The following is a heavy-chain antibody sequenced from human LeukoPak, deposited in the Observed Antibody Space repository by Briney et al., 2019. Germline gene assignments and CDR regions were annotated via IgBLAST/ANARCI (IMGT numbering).Heavy chain of an antibody. D-gene: IGHD6-19*01. V-gene: IGHV1-3*01. Sequence: GASVKVSCKASGYMFTRYTMHWVRQAPGQRLEWMGWINGGSGNTRYSQKFQGRVTITRDTSASTAYMELSSLRSEDTAVYYCARDWYSSAWSGQREQPTYFDYWGQGTLVTVSS. CDR3: ARDWYSSAWSGQREQPTYFDY. J-gene: IGHJ4*02. CDR2: INGGSGNT. CDR1: GYMFTRYT.